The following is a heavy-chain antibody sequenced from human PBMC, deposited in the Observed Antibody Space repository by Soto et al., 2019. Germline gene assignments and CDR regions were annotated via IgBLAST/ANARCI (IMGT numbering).Heavy chain of an antibody. D-gene: IGHD5-12*01. CDR1: GFTFSSYA. CDR2: ISYDGSNK. J-gene: IGHJ3*02. CDR3: ASPIVVTYYHDAFDI. V-gene: IGHV3-30-3*01. Sequence: GGSLRLSCAASGFTFSSYAMHWVRQAPGKGLEWVAVISYDGSNKYYADSVKGRFTISRDNSKNTLYLQMNSLRAEDTAVYYCASPIVVTYYHDAFDIWGQGTMVTVSS.